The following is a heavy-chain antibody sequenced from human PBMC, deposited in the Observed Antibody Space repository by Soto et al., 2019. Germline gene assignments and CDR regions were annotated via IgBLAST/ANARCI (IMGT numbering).Heavy chain of an antibody. J-gene: IGHJ6*02. CDR1: GFTFSSYW. CDR3: ARDPARPYYYYGMDV. Sequence: GGSLRLSCAASGFTFSSYWMHWVRQAPGKGLVWVSRINSDGSSTSYADSVKGRFTISRDNAKNTLYLQMNSLRAEDTAVYYCARDPARPYYYYGMDVWGQGTTVTVSS. CDR2: INSDGSST. V-gene: IGHV3-74*01.